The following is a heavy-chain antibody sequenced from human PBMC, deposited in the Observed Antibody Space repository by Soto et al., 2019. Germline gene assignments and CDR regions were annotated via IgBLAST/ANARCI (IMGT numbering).Heavy chain of an antibody. CDR3: ARQVGGTFDY. D-gene: IGHD1-26*01. V-gene: IGHV4-39*01. CDR2: IYYSGST. CDR1: GGSISSSSYY. J-gene: IGHJ4*02. Sequence: LSLTCSVSGGSISSSSYYWGWIRQPPGKGLEWIGTIYYSGSTYYNPSLKSRATISVDTSKNQFSLKLSSVTAADTAVYYCARQVGGTFDYWGQGTLVTVSS.